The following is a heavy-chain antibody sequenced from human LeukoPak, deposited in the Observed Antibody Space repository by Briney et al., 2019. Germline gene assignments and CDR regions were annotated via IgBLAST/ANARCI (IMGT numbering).Heavy chain of an antibody. J-gene: IGHJ4*02. Sequence: GGSLRLSCVVSGITFSSHAMNSVSHAPGKGLEWVSGISPSGDSTFYADSVKGRFTISRDNSKNTLYFQLHSLRAEDTALYYCAKDRILANFAGGFDYWGQGTPVTVSS. CDR1: GITFSSHA. V-gene: IGHV3-23*01. D-gene: IGHD1-26*01. CDR3: AKDRILANFAGGFDY. CDR2: ISPSGDST.